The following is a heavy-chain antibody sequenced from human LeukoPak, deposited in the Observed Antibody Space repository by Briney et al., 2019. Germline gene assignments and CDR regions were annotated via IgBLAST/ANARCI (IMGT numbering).Heavy chain of an antibody. Sequence: TGGSLKLSCAASGFTFSGYATHWVRQAPGKGLEYVSALSSNGGTTYYTDSVKGRFTISRDNSKNTLYLQMSSLRREDTAVYYCVKGAESFYDSRSDYWGQGTLVTVSS. CDR3: VKGAESFYDSRSDY. J-gene: IGHJ4*02. V-gene: IGHV3-64D*09. D-gene: IGHD3-22*01. CDR1: GFTFSGYA. CDR2: LSSNGGTT.